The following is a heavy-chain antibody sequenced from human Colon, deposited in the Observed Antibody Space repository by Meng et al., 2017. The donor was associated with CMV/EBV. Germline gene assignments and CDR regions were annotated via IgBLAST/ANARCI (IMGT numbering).Heavy chain of an antibody. CDR3: ARDRGLLRWEPLGWFDA. D-gene: IGHD1-26*01. V-gene: IGHV3-30*02. CDR2: IRFDGSDK. J-gene: IGHJ5*02. Sequence: GESLKISCAASGFTFSTSAMDWVRQVPGKGLEWVAFIRFDGSDKYYADSVKGRFTISRDNSKNTLYLQVNSLRPDDTAVYYCARDRGLLRWEPLGWFDAWGQGALVTVSS. CDR1: GFTFSTSA.